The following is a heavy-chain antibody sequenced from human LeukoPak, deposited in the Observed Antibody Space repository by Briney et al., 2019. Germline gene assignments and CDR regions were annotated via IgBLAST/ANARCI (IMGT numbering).Heavy chain of an antibody. CDR3: ARGRGYCSGGSCRYNWFDP. V-gene: IGHV1-2*02. D-gene: IGHD2-15*01. CDR2: INPNTGDT. Sequence: ASVKVSCKASGYTFTGYYIHWVRQAPGQGPEWMGWINPNTGDTDSPQKYQGRVTMTRDTSVNTAYMELSRLRSEDTAVYYCARGRGYCSGGSCRYNWFDPWGQGTLVTVSS. J-gene: IGHJ5*02. CDR1: GYTFTGYY.